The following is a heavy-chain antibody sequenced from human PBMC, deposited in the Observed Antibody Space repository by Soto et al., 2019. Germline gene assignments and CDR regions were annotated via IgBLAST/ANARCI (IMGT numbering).Heavy chain of an antibody. J-gene: IGHJ3*02. V-gene: IGHV4-4*02. CDR2: IYHSGST. CDR1: RASISSSIW. D-gene: IGHD6-19*01. CDR3: AGGITVAGPSRDGFDI. Sequence: SVILSITCPVSRASISSSIWWSWVRQPPGKGLEWIGEIYHSGSTNYNPSLKSRVTISVDKSTNQFSLKLSSVTAADTAVYYCAGGITVAGPSRDGFDIWGQGTMVT.